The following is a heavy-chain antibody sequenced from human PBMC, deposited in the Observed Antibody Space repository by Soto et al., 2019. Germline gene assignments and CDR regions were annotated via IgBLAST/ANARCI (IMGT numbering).Heavy chain of an antibody. V-gene: IGHV3-23*01. CDR3: TKEHSNYPDNWFDP. D-gene: IGHD4-4*01. J-gene: IGHJ5*02. CDR1: GFSFSNYA. Sequence: EVQLLVSGGGSVQPGGSLRLSCAASGFSFSNYAMSWVRQAPGTGLEWVSAIDSGGGSTYYAASVTGRFSISRDNSMNTLYLQMNSLRAEDTAIYYCTKEHSNYPDNWFDPWGQGTLVTVSS. CDR2: IDSGGGST.